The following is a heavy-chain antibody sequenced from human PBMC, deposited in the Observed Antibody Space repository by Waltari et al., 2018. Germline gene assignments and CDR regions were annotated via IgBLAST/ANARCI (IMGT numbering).Heavy chain of an antibody. Sequence: QVQLQQWGAGLLKPSETLSLTCAGYGGSFSVSYWSWIRQPPGKGLEWIGEINHSGSTNYNPSLKSRVTISVDTSKNQFSLKLSSVTAADTAVYYCARGMKRAVAGGMDVWGNGTTVTVSS. CDR3: ARGMKRAVAGGMDV. V-gene: IGHV4-34*01. D-gene: IGHD6-19*01. J-gene: IGHJ6*04. CDR1: GGSFSVSY. CDR2: INHSGST.